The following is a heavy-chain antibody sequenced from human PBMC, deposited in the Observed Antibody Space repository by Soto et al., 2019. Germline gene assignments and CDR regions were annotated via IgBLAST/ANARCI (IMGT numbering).Heavy chain of an antibody. CDR2: ISYDGSNK. Sequence: TGGSLRLSCAASGFTFSSYGMHWVRQAPGKGLEWVAVISYDGSNKYYADSVKGRFTISRDNSKNTLYLQMNSLRAEDTAVYYCAKGGRWFGELGVPNDYWGQGTLVTVSS. V-gene: IGHV3-30*18. J-gene: IGHJ4*02. CDR1: GFTFSSYG. D-gene: IGHD3-10*01. CDR3: AKGGRWFGELGVPNDY.